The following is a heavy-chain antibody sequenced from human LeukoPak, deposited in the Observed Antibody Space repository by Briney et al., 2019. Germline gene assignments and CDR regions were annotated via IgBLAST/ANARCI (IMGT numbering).Heavy chain of an antibody. V-gene: IGHV3-48*03. CDR2: ISSSGRTI. CDR1: GFSFSSFE. D-gene: IGHD5-12*01. J-gene: IGHJ4*02. CDR3: ARHTGYDFAFDY. Sequence: GGSLRLSCAASGFSFSSFEMNWVRQAPGKGLEWVSYISSSGRTIHYADSVKGRFSISRDNAKNSLYLQMNSLRAEDTTVYYCARHTGYDFAFDYWGQGTLVTVSS.